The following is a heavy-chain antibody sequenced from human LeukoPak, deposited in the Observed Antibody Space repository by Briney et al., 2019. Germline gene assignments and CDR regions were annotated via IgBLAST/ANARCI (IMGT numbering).Heavy chain of an antibody. Sequence: SETLSLTCTVSGGSTSSYYWSWIRQPPGKGLEWLGDIYGSGSTDYNPSLKSRVTISGDTSKTQLSLKLSSVTAADTAVYYCARHHGSGSYYYFDHWGQGTLVTVSS. CDR2: IYGSGST. V-gene: IGHV4-59*08. CDR1: GGSTSSYY. J-gene: IGHJ4*02. CDR3: ARHHGSGSYYYFDH. D-gene: IGHD3-10*01.